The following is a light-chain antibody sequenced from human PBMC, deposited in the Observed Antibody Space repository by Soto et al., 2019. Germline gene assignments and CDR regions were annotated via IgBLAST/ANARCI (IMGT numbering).Light chain of an antibody. CDR2: DVS. V-gene: IGKV3-11*01. CDR3: QQRTTWPT. Sequence: EIVLTQSPATLSLSPGDTATLSCRDSQSVTSSLVWFQQKPGQAPRLLIYDVSRRATATPARFSGSVSGTDFTLTISSLEPEDFAVYYCQQRTTWPTFGGGTKVEIK. J-gene: IGKJ4*01. CDR1: QSVTSS.